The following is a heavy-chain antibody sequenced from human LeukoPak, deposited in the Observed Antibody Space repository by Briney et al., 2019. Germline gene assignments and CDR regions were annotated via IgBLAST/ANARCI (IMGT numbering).Heavy chain of an antibody. CDR1: GGTFSSYA. CDR2: INPGGFST. Sequence: GASVKVSCKASGGTFSSYAISWVRQAPGQGLEWMGIINPGGFSTTYAQKFQGRVTMTRDTSTSTVYMELSSLRSEDTAVYYCARDERDGGDTAMLGANNWFDPWGQGTLVTVSS. CDR3: ARDERDGGDTAMLGANNWFDP. V-gene: IGHV1-46*01. J-gene: IGHJ5*02. D-gene: IGHD5-18*01.